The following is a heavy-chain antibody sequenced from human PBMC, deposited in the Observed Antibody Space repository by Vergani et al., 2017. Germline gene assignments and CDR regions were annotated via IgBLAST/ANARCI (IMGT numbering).Heavy chain of an antibody. CDR3: ASFRQRWCGGLCPNLDY. Sequence: QVQLVESGGGVVQPGRSLRLSCAASGFTFSSYAMHWVRQAPGKGLEWVAVISYDGSNKYYADSVKGRFTISRDNSKNTLYLQMNSLRAEDTAVYYCASFRQRWCGGLCPNLDYWGQGTLVTVSS. V-gene: IGHV3-30-3*01. J-gene: IGHJ4*02. CDR1: GFTFSSYA. D-gene: IGHD3-10*01. CDR2: ISYDGSNK.